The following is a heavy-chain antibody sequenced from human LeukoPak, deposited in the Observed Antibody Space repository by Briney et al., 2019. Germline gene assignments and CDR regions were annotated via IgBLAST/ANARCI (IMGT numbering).Heavy chain of an antibody. V-gene: IGHV3-9*01. J-gene: IGHJ1*01. CDR2: ISWNSGSI. CDR1: GFTFDDYA. D-gene: IGHD6-13*01. Sequence: TGGPLRLSCAASGFTFDDYAMHWVRQAPGKGLEWVSGISWNSGSIGFADSVKGRFTISRDNSKNTLYLQMNSLRAEDTAVYYCAKDGIAAAGTDFQHWGQGTLVTVSS. CDR3: AKDGIAAAGTDFQH.